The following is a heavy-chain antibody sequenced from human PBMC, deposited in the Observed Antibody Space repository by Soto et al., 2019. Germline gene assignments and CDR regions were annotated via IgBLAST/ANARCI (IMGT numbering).Heavy chain of an antibody. CDR1: GFTFSSYS. CDR2: ISSSSSYI. CDR3: ARGGVTMVRGVTYPPYYGMDV. J-gene: IGHJ6*02. D-gene: IGHD3-10*01. V-gene: IGHV3-21*01. Sequence: EVQLVESGGGLVKPGGSLRLSCAASGFTFSSYSMNWVRQAPGKGLEWVSSISSSSSYIYYADSVKGRFTISRDNAKNSLYLQMISLRAEDTAVYYCARGGVTMVRGVTYPPYYGMDVWGQGTTVTVSS.